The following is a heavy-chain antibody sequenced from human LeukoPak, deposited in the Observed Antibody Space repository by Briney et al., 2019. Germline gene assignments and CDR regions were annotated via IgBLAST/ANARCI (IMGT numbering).Heavy chain of an antibody. D-gene: IGHD3-3*01. J-gene: IGHJ6*03. CDR1: GFTFSSYG. CDR3: AKVPSTDFYMDV. V-gene: IGHV3-30*02. CDR2: IRYDGSNK. Sequence: GGSLRLSCAASGFTFSSYGMHWVRQAPGKGLEWVAFIRYDGSNKYYADSVKGRFTISRDNSKNTLYLQMNSLRAEDTAVYYCAKVPSTDFYMDVWGKGTTVTISS.